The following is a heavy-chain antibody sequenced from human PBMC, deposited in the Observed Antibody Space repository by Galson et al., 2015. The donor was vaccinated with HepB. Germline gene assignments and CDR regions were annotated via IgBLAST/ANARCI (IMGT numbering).Heavy chain of an antibody. CDR1: GFTFDDYA. Sequence: SLRLSCAASGFTFDDYAMHWVRQAPGKGLEWVSGISWNSGSIGYADSVKGRFTISRDNAKNSLYLQMNSLRAEDTALYSCAKAVGMVYYYSCMDVWGKGTTVTVSS. D-gene: IGHD2-8*01. CDR3: AKAVGMVYYYSCMDV. CDR2: ISWNSGSI. V-gene: IGHV3-9*01. J-gene: IGHJ6*03.